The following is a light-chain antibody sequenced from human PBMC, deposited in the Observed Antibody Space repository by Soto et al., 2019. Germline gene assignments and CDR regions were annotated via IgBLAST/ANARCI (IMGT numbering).Light chain of an antibody. J-gene: IGLJ3*02. Sequence: QSVLTQPPSVSGSPGQSVTISCTGTSSDVGSYNRVSWYQQPPGTAPKLMIYEVINRPSGVPDRFSGSKSDNTASLTISGLQAEDEAEYYCSSFTNSNTWVFGGGTKVTVL. V-gene: IGLV2-18*02. CDR1: SSDVGSYNR. CDR3: SSFTNSNTWV. CDR2: EVI.